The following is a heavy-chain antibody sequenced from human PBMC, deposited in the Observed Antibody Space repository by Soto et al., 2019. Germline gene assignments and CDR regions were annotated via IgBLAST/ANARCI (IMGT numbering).Heavy chain of an antibody. J-gene: IGHJ3*02. CDR1: GGTFPCSY. CDR2: INPNSGGT. Sequence: ASGPDSCPSSGGTFPCSYMHWVRQAPAQLLEWMGWINPNSGGTNYAQKFQGRVTMTRDTSISTAYMELSRLRSDDTAVYYCARVSAYCGGDCYPAAFDSWGQGTMVTVSS. V-gene: IGHV1-2*02. CDR3: ARVSAYCGGDCYPAAFDS. D-gene: IGHD2-21*02.